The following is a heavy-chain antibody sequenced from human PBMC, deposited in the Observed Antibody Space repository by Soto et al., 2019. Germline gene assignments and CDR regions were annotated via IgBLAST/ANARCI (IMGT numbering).Heavy chain of an antibody. CDR3: ARLRAYDFWSGYYLDYYGMDV. CDR1: GVSISSISYY. J-gene: IGHJ6*02. V-gene: IGHV4-39*01. Sequence: SDTLSLTCTVSGVSISSISYYWGWIRLPPGKGLEWIGSIYYSGSTYYNPSLKSRVTISVDTSKNQFSLKLSSVTAADTAVYYCARLRAYDFWSGYYLDYYGMDVWGQGTTVT. CDR2: IYYSGST. D-gene: IGHD3-3*01.